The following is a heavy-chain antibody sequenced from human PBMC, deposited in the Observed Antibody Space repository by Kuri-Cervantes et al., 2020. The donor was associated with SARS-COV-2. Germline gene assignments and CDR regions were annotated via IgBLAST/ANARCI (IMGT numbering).Heavy chain of an antibody. V-gene: IGHV4-39*01. CDR2: IYYSGST. D-gene: IGHD3-22*01. CDR3: ARSRAMIVAQADAFDI. J-gene: IGHJ3*02. Sequence: SETLSLTCTVSGDSISSRNYYWGWIRQPPGKGLEWIASIYYSGSTYYNPSLKSRVTISVDTSKNQFSLRLSSVTAADTAVYYCARSRAMIVAQADAFDIWGQGTMVTVSS. CDR1: GDSISSRNYY.